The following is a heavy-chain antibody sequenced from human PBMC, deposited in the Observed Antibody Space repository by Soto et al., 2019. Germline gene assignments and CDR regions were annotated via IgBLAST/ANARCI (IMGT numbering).Heavy chain of an antibody. CDR3: ARSIVVVPAATVFVTVDV. CDR1: GYTFTSYG. V-gene: IGHV1-18*01. CDR2: ISAYNGNT. D-gene: IGHD2-2*01. Sequence: ASVKVSCKASGYTFTSYGISWVRQAPGQGLEWMGWISAYNGNTNYAQKLQGRVTMTTDTSTSTAYMELRSLRSDDTAVYDCARSIVVVPAATVFVTVDVWGQGTTVTVSS. J-gene: IGHJ6*02.